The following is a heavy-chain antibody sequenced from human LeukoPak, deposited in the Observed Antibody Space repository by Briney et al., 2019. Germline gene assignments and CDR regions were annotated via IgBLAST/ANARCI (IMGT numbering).Heavy chain of an antibody. D-gene: IGHD3-3*01. J-gene: IGHJ2*01. V-gene: IGHV4-59*01. CDR1: GGSISSYY. Sequence: SETLSLTCTVSGGSISSYYWSWIRQPPGKGLEWIGYIYYSGSTNYNPSLKSRVTISVDTSKNQFSLKLSSVTAADTAVYYCARERFLEWSLDWYFDLWGRGTLVTVSS. CDR2: IYYSGST. CDR3: ARERFLEWSLDWYFDL.